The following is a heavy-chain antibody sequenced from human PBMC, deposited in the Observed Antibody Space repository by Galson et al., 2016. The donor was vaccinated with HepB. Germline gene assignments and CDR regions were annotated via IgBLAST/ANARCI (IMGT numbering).Heavy chain of an antibody. CDR3: VRDLAVGRYFDY. V-gene: IGHV3-33*01. J-gene: IGHJ4*02. CDR2: IGHDGRYT. Sequence: SLRLSCAASGFTFSSYGMHWVRQAPGKGLEWVAIIGHDGRYTQYVDSVKGRFTISRDNSKNTLYLQFSSLRDEDTAVYYCVRDLAVGRYFDYWGQGTLVTVSS. CDR1: GFTFSSYG. D-gene: IGHD2-15*01.